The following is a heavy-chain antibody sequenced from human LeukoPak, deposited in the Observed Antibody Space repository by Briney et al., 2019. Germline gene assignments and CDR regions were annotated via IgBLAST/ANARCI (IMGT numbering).Heavy chain of an antibody. CDR2: ISGSGGST. CDR3: ASSPGYGYSFQH. Sequence: GGSLRLSCAASGFTFSSYAMSWVRQAPGKGLEWVSAISGSGGSTYYADSVKGRFTISRDNSKNTLYLQMNSLRAEDTVVYYCASSPGYGYSFQHWGQGTLVTVSS. CDR1: GFTFSSYA. V-gene: IGHV3-23*01. J-gene: IGHJ1*01. D-gene: IGHD5-18*01.